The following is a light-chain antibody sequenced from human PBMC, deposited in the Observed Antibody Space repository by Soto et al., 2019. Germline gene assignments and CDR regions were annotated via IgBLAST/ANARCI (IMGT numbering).Light chain of an antibody. Sequence: QSALTQPASVSGSPGQSITISCTGTSSDVGGYNYVSWYQQHPGKAPKLMIYDVSNRPSGVSNRFSGSKSGNTASLTISGLQADDEADYYCNSYSSSSTLVVFGGGTTLTVL. J-gene: IGLJ3*02. CDR2: DVS. CDR1: SSDVGGYNY. CDR3: NSYSSSSTLVV. V-gene: IGLV2-14*03.